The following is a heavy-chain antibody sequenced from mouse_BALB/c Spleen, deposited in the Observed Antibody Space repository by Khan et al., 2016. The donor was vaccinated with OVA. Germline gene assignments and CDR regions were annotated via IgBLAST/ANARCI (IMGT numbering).Heavy chain of an antibody. CDR3: ARDAGSY. J-gene: IGHJ4*01. Sequence: EVQLQESGPELVKPAPSVKLSCKSSGYTFTEYTFHWVKQSHVKSLEWIGVINPKNGVTNYNQTFKSKATLTVDKSSSTAYMEFRSLTSEDSAVYYGARDAGSYWGQGTSVTVSS. CDR2: INPKNGVT. V-gene: IGHV1-18*01. CDR1: GYTFTEYT.